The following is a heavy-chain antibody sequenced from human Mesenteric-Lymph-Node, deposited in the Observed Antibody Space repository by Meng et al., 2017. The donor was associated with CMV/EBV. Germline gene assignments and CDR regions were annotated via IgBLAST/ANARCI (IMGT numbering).Heavy chain of an antibody. V-gene: IGHV4-30-4*08. CDR2: IYYSGST. Sequence: SETLSLTCTISGGSISSGDYYWNWIRQPPGKGLEWIGYIYYSGSTYYNPSLKSRVTISVDTSKNQFSLKLSSVTAADTAVYYCARVPYSSGPYYFDYWGQGTLVTVSS. D-gene: IGHD6-19*01. CDR1: GGSISSGDYY. J-gene: IGHJ4*02. CDR3: ARVPYSSGPYYFDY.